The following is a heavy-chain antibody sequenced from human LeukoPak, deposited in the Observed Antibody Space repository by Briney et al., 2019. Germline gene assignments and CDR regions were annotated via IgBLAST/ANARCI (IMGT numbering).Heavy chain of an antibody. CDR3: ARDVPYCSSTSCHDAFDI. J-gene: IGHJ3*02. CDR1: GGSISSSSYY. V-gene: IGHV4-39*07. D-gene: IGHD2-2*01. Sequence: SETLSLTCTVSGGSISSSSYYWGWIRQPPGKGLEWIGSIYHSGSTYYNPSLKSRVTISVDRSKNQFSLKLSSVTAADTAVYYCARDVPYCSSTSCHDAFDIWGQGTMVTVSS. CDR2: IYHSGST.